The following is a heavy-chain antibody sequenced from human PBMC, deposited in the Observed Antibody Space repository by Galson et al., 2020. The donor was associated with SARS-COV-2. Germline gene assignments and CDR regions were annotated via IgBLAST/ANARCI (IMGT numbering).Heavy chain of an antibody. V-gene: IGHV3-9*01. D-gene: IGHD1-26*01. CDR3: AKVGGSTADLTHNDY. Sequence: GGSLRLSCAASGFTFDDYAMHWVRQAPGKGLEWVSGISWNSGSIGYADSVKGRFTISRDNAKNSLYLQMNSLRAEDTALYYCAKVGGSTADLTHNDYWGQGTLVTVSS. J-gene: IGHJ4*02. CDR1: GFTFDDYA. CDR2: ISWNSGSI.